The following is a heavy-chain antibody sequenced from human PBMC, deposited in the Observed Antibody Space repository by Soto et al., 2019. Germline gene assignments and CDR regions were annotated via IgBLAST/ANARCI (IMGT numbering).Heavy chain of an antibody. J-gene: IGHJ4*02. CDR1: GFTFSSYS. V-gene: IGHV3-21*01. CDR2: ISSSSSYI. Sequence: EVQLVESGGGLVKPGGSLRLSCAASGFTFSSYSMNWVRQAPGKGLEWVSSISSSSSYIYYADSVKGRFTISRDNAKNSLYLQLNILRSEDTAVYYCARTRGPPTVTTRFDYWGQGTLVTVSA. CDR3: ARTRGPPTVTTRFDY. D-gene: IGHD4-17*01.